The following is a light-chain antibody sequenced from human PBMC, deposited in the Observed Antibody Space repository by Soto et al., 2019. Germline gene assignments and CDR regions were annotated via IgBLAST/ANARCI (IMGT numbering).Light chain of an antibody. CDR3: QQYNSYS. CDR1: QGISSY. V-gene: IGKV1-8*01. Sequence: AIRMTQSPSSFSASTGDRVTITCRASQGISSYLAWCQQKPGKAPKLLIYAASSLQSGVPSRFSGSGSETEFTLTISSLQPDDFATYYCQQYNSYSFGQGTKVDIK. J-gene: IGKJ1*01. CDR2: AAS.